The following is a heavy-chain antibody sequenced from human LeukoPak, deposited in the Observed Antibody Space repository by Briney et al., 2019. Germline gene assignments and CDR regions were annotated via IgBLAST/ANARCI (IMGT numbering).Heavy chain of an antibody. Sequence: GGSLRLSCAASGFTFSSYDMNWVRQAPGKGLEWVSGISGSGGSTYSVDSVKGRFTVSRDNSKNTLYLQMNSLRAEDTAVYYCAKDGSIWGQGTLVTVSS. CDR2: ISGSGGST. CDR1: GFTFSSYD. CDR3: AKDGSI. V-gene: IGHV3-23*01. J-gene: IGHJ4*02.